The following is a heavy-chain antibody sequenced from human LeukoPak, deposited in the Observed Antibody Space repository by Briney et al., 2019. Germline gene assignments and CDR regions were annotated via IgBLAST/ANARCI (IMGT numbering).Heavy chain of an antibody. Sequence: GGSLRLSCAASGFTVSSNYMSWVRQAPGKGLEWVSVIYSGGSTYYADSVKGRFTISSDNSKNTLYLQMNSLRAEDTAVYYSARRPSGSYYYFGMDVWGQGTTVSVSS. J-gene: IGHJ6*02. CDR3: ARRPSGSYYYFGMDV. V-gene: IGHV3-53*01. D-gene: IGHD1-26*01. CDR2: IYSGGST. CDR1: GFTVSSNY.